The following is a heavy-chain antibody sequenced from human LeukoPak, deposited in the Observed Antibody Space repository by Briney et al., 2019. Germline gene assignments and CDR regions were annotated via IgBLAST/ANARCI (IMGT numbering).Heavy chain of an antibody. Sequence: PSETLSLTCTVSGGSISSGGYYWGWIRQPPGKGLEWIGSIYYSGSTYYNPSLKSRVTISVDTSKNQFSLKLSSVTAADTAVYYCARDRLAAADHWGQGTLVTVSS. D-gene: IGHD6-13*01. J-gene: IGHJ4*02. CDR2: IYYSGST. CDR1: GGSISSGGYY. CDR3: ARDRLAAADH. V-gene: IGHV4-39*02.